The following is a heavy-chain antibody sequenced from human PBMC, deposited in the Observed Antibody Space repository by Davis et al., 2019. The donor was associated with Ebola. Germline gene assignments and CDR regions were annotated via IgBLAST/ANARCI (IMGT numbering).Heavy chain of an antibody. D-gene: IGHD6-19*01. J-gene: IGHJ6*04. V-gene: IGHV3-23*01. CDR2: HGTSGDT. CDR1: GFIFSTYV. Sequence: GGSLRLSCSASGFIFSTYVMSWVRRAPGKGLEWVSTHGTSGDTYYADSVKGRFTISRDNSKNTLYLQMNSLTVEDTAVYYCAKGGSGWPSDYSYGMGVWGKGTTVTVSS. CDR3: AKGGSGWPSDYSYGMGV.